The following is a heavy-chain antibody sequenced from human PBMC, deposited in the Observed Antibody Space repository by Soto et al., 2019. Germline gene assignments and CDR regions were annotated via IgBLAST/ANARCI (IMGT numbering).Heavy chain of an antibody. V-gene: IGHV3-23*01. D-gene: IGHD6-6*01. CDR1: GFTFSNYA. CDR2: ISSRGGSV. Sequence: LRLSCAASGFTFSNYALTWVHQAPGKGLEWVSVISSRGGSVYYADSVEGRFTISRDNSKNTLYLQMNRLRAEDTAVYYCAKSTIAPHYYYYGLDVRGQGTKVTVSS. CDR3: AKSTIAPHYYYYGLDV. J-gene: IGHJ6*02.